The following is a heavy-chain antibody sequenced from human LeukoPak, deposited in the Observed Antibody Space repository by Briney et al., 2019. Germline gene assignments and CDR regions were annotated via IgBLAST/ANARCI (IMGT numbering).Heavy chain of an antibody. D-gene: IGHD3-16*01. CDR3: VRDNFGVDY. CDR2: INSDGSST. V-gene: IGHV3-74*03. CDR1: GFTFSRYW. Sequence: GGSLRLSCAASGFTFSRYWMQWVRQAPGKGLVWVSHINSDGSSTTYADSVKGRFTTSRDNAKNTLYLQMNGLRDEDTAVYYCVRDNFGVDYWGQGTLVTASS. J-gene: IGHJ4*02.